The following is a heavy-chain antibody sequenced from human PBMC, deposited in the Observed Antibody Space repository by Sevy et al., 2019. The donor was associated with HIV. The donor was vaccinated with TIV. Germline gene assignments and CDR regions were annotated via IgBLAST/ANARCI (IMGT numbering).Heavy chain of an antibody. Sequence: GGSLRLSCAASGLSFSNAWMAWVRQAPGKGLEWVSTLSFGCGKINYADSVKGRFTISRDNSKSSVYLQMNNMRVEDTAVYYCAREGCTKPHDYWGQGTLVTVSS. CDR1: GLSFSNAW. D-gene: IGHD2-8*01. J-gene: IGHJ4*02. CDR3: AREGCTKPHDY. V-gene: IGHV3-23*01. CDR2: LSFGCGKI.